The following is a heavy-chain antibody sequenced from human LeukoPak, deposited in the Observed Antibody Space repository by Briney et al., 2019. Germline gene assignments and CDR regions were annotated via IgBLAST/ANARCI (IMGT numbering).Heavy chain of an antibody. CDR1: GGTFSSYA. D-gene: IGHD5-12*01. J-gene: IGHJ4*02. Sequence: SVKVSCKASGGTFSSYAISWVRQAPGQGLEWMGGIIPIFGTANYAQKFQGRVTITADESTSTAYMELSSLRSEDTAVYYCARGGYSGYDAVDYWGQGTLVTVSS. V-gene: IGHV1-69*13. CDR3: ARGGYSGYDAVDY. CDR2: IIPIFGTA.